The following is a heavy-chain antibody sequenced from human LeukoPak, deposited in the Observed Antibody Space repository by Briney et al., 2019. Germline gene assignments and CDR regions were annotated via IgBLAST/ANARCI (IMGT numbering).Heavy chain of an antibody. V-gene: IGHV3-30-3*01. CDR2: ISYDGSNK. J-gene: IGHJ4*02. Sequence: PGRSLRLSCAASGFTFSSYAMHWVRQAPGKGLEWVAVISYDGSNKYYADSVKGRLTISRDNSKNTLYLQMNSLRAEDTAVYYCARLGGLRRYSSGLMRDYWGQGTLVTVSS. CDR3: ARLGGLRRYSSGLMRDY. CDR1: GFTFSSYA. D-gene: IGHD6-19*01.